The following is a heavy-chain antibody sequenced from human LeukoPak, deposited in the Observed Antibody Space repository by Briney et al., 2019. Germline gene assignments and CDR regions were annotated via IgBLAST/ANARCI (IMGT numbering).Heavy chain of an antibody. D-gene: IGHD3-22*01. CDR3: ARHRHDSSGYPFDY. CDR1: GGSISSYY. J-gene: IGHJ4*02. Sequence: SETLSLTCTVSGGSISSYYWSWIRQPPGKGLEWIGYIYYSGSTNYNPSLKSRVTISVDTSKNQFSLKLSSVTAADTAVYYCARHRHDSSGYPFDYWGQGTLVTVSS. CDR2: IYYSGST. V-gene: IGHV4-59*08.